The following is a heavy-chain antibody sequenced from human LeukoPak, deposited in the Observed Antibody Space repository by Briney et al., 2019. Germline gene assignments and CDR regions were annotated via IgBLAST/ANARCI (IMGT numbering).Heavy chain of an antibody. D-gene: IGHD2-15*01. V-gene: IGHV4-31*03. J-gene: IGHJ4*02. Sequence: PSETLSLTCSVSGGSISSRDYYWNWIRQRPGKGLEWTGYIFYSGSTYYNTSLKSRVTISVDKSKNQFSLKLSSVTAADTAVYYCAREPVNCNGGSCYSETMFDYWGQGTLVTVSS. CDR1: GGSISSRDYY. CDR3: AREPVNCNGGSCYSETMFDY. CDR2: IFYSGST.